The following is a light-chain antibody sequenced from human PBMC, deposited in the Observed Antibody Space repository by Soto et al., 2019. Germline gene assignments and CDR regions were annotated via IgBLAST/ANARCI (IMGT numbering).Light chain of an antibody. Sequence: DIQMTQSPSTLSASVGDRVTITCRASQSISSWLAWYQHKPGKAPKLLIYKASSLDTGVPSRFIGSGSGTEFTLTISSLQPDDFATYYCQQYNVSSLTFGQGTKVEIK. J-gene: IGKJ1*01. CDR3: QQYNVSSLT. V-gene: IGKV1-5*03. CDR2: KAS. CDR1: QSISSW.